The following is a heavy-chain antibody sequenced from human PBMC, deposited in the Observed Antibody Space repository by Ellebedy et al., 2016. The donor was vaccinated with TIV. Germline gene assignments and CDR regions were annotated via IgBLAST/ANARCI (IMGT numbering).Heavy chain of an antibody. V-gene: IGHV1-46*01. CDR3: ARGRGYSFDVCDV. J-gene: IGHJ3*01. D-gene: IGHD5-18*01. CDR2: INPNDDTK. Sequence: AASVKVSCKASGYSFSSYYMHWVRQAPGQGLEWMAIINPNDDTKYYVQNFQGRVTVTRDTSANTVYMELSSLRSDDTAVYYCARGRGYSFDVCDVWGQGTMVTVSS. CDR1: GYSFSSYY.